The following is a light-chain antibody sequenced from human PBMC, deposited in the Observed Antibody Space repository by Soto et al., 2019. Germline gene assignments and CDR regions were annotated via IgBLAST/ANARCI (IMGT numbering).Light chain of an antibody. CDR3: SSYTNINTMACV. CDR1: SGDIGSYNR. V-gene: IGLV2-14*01. J-gene: IGLJ1*01. CDR2: EVT. Sequence: QSALTQPASVSGSPGQSITISCTGTSGDIGSYNRVSWYQQHPGKAPKLIIYEVTDRPSGVSNRFSGSKSGNTASLTISGLQAEDEAEYYCSSYTNINTMACVFGTGTKGAVL.